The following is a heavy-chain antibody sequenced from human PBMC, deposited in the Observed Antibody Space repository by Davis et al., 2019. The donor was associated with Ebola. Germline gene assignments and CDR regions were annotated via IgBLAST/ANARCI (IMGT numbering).Heavy chain of an antibody. V-gene: IGHV1-18*04. D-gene: IGHD1-1*01. CDR2: INPHNGNT. Sequence: AASVKVSCKTSGYTFTNYGITWVRQAPGQGLEWMGWINPHNGNTNYAQNVQGRVTMTTDTSTSTAYMELRSLRSDDTAVYYCARERLEPYFDYWGQGTLVTVSS. J-gene: IGHJ4*02. CDR3: ARERLEPYFDY. CDR1: GYTFTNYG.